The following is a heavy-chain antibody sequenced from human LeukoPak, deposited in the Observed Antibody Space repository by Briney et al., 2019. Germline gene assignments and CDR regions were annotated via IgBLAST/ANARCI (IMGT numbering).Heavy chain of an antibody. Sequence: GGSLRLSCAASGFTFSSFEMNWVRQAPGKGLEWVSYITSSGNTIYYADSVKGRFTISRDNAKNSLYLQMNSLRAEDTAVYYCARRQFYYYGMDVWGQGTTVTVSS. J-gene: IGHJ6*02. CDR1: GFTFSSFE. D-gene: IGHD5-24*01. CDR2: ITSSGNTI. CDR3: ARRQFYYYGMDV. V-gene: IGHV3-48*03.